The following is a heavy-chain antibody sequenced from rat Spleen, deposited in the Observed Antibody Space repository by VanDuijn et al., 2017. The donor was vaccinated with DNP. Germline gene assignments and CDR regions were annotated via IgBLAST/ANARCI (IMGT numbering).Heavy chain of an antibody. V-gene: IGHV5S10*01. CDR1: GFTFSDYN. Sequence: EVQLVESGGGLVQPGRSLKLSCAASGFTFSDYNMAWVRQAPKKGLEWVATIIYDGSRTYYRDSVKGRFTISRDDAKSTLYLQMNSLRSEDTATYYCTREGTGTGYFDYWGQGVMVTVSS. CDR2: IIYDGSRT. J-gene: IGHJ2*01. D-gene: IGHD5-1*01. CDR3: TREGTGTGYFDY.